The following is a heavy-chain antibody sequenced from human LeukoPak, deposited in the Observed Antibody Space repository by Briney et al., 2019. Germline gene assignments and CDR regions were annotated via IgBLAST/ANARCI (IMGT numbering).Heavy chain of an antibody. Sequence: GGSLRLSCEASGLTFSSYGMQWVRQAPGMGPEWVSVISHDGTVTHYADSVKGQFTISRDRSTNTLYLQMDSLRVEDTAVYYCAKDWSCDTWGQGTLVTVSP. J-gene: IGHJ5*02. D-gene: IGHD2-8*02. CDR3: AKDWSCDT. V-gene: IGHV3-30*18. CDR1: GLTFSSYG. CDR2: ISHDGTVT.